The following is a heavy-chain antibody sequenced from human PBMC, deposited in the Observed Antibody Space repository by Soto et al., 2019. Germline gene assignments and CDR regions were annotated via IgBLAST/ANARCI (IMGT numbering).Heavy chain of an antibody. J-gene: IGHJ3*02. CDR1: GGTFSSYA. Sequence: QVQLVQSGAEVKKPGSSVKVSCKASGGTFSSYAISWVRQAPGQGLEWMGGIIPIYGTATYSQKFQGRVTITAMESTSTAYLELSSRRSEDTAVYYCARGRACGGTSAHGRYAFDIWGQGTMVTVSS. D-gene: IGHD2-15*01. CDR3: ARGRACGGTSAHGRYAFDI. V-gene: IGHV1-69*12. CDR2: IIPIYGTA.